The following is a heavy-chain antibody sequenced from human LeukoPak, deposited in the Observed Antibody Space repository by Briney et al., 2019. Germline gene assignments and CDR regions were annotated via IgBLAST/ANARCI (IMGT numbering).Heavy chain of an antibody. CDR2: IYTSGST. V-gene: IGHV4-4*07. CDR3: ARDTAEQLRPYWYFDL. D-gene: IGHD6-6*01. Sequence: SETLSLTCTVSGGSISSYYWSWIRQPAGKGLEWIGRIYTSGSTNYNPSLKSRVTISVDTSKNQFSLKLSSVTAADTAVYYCARDTAEQLRPYWYFDLWGRGTLVTVSS. J-gene: IGHJ2*01. CDR1: GGSISSYY.